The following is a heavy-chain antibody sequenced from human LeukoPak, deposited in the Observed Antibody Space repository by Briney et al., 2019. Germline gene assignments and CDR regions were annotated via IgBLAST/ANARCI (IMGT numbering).Heavy chain of an antibody. J-gene: IGHJ5*02. D-gene: IGHD3-16*01. Sequence: SETLSLTCSVSGDSMSSHYLSWIRQPAGKGLEWIGRIHLSGRSNLNPSLNSRLTMSVDTSKNDFSLKLMSVTAADTAVYYCARDWGRVGLRGFDPWGQGILVTVSS. V-gene: IGHV4-4*07. CDR1: GDSMSSHY. CDR3: ARDWGRVGLRGFDP. CDR2: IHLSGRS.